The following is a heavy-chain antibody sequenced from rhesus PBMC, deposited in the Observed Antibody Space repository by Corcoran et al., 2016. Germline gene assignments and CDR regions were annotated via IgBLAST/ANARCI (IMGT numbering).Heavy chain of an antibody. CDR3: AREGGANSGRSGGFDY. Sequence: QVLLQESGPGLVKPSETLSLTCAVSCGSISSNYWSWIRQAPGMGLEWIGRIYGSGGSTDYNPSLKRRVTISTDTSKNQFSLKLSSVTAADTAVYYCAREGGANSGRSGGFDYWGQGVLVTVSS. CDR2: IYGSGGST. J-gene: IGHJ4*01. D-gene: IGHD6-19*01. CDR1: CGSISSNY. V-gene: IGHV4-160*01.